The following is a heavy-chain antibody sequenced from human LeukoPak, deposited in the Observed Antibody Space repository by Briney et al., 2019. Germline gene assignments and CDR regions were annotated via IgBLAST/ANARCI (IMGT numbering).Heavy chain of an antibody. D-gene: IGHD3-10*01. Sequence: GGSLRPSCAASGFTFSRYWMSWVRQAPGKGLEWVANIKEDGSEKYYVNSVKGRFTISRDNAKTSLYLQMNSLRADDTAVYYCASGSYYFGSGRELPCFDYWGQGTLVTVSS. CDR1: GFTFSRYW. V-gene: IGHV3-7*01. J-gene: IGHJ4*02. CDR2: IKEDGSEK. CDR3: ASGSYYFGSGRELPCFDY.